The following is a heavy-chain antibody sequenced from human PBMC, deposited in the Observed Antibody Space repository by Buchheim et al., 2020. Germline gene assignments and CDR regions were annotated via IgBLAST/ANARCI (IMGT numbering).Heavy chain of an antibody. D-gene: IGHD3-16*01. J-gene: IGHJ4*01. V-gene: IGHV4-59*01. Sequence: QVQLQESGPGLVKVSETLSLTCAVSGSPISGYYWSWIRQSPGRGLEFVGFVYYTGHTNYNPSLKSRVTISLDTSKNQFSLSLTSLTPADTAVYYCARSPGGIGGLYYFANWGHGTL. CDR3: ARSPGGIGGLYYFAN. CDR2: VYYTGHT. CDR1: GSPISGYY.